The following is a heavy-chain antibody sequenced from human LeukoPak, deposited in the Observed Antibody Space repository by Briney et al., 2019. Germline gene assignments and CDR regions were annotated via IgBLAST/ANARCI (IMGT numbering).Heavy chain of an antibody. CDR1: GGSISSGGYY. J-gene: IGHJ4*02. CDR3: AKRVAAAGIFDY. V-gene: IGHV4-30-2*01. D-gene: IGHD6-13*01. Sequence: PSETLSLTCTVSGGSISSGGYYWSWIRQPPGKGLEWIGYIYHSGSTYYNPSLKSRVTISVDRSKNQFSLKLSSVTAADTAVYYCAKRVAAAGIFDYWGQGTLVTVSS. CDR2: IYHSGST.